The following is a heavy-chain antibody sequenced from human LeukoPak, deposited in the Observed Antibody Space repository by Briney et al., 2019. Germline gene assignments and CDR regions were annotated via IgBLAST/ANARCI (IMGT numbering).Heavy chain of an antibody. J-gene: IGHJ4*02. CDR3: AKSAYGEGGGNFDY. CDR1: GFTFDDYA. CDR2: ISWNSGSI. D-gene: IGHD4-17*01. Sequence: PGGSLRLSCAASGFTFDDYAMHWVRQAPGKGLEWVSGISWNSGSIGYADSVKGRFTISRDNAKNSLYLQMNSLRAEDTALYYCAKSAYGEGGGNFDYWGQGTLVTVSS. V-gene: IGHV3-9*01.